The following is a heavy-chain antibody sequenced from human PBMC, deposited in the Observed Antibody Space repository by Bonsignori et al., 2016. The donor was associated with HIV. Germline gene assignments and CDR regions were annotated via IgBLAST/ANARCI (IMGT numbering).Heavy chain of an antibody. CDR3: ARDHNEDPL. V-gene: IGHV1-2*02. Sequence: VRQAPGQGLEWMGWINPINGDANYAQKFQGRVTMTRDTSIGTAYMEISRLRSDDSALYYCARDHNEDPLWGQGTQVTVSS. D-gene: IGHD1-1*01. CDR2: INPINGDA. J-gene: IGHJ4*02.